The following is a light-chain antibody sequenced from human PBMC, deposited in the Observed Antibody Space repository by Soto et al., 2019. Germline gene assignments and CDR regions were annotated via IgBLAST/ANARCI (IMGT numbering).Light chain of an antibody. CDR2: DAS. J-gene: IGKJ2*01. Sequence: EVVLTQSPATLSLSPGERATLSCRASQSVSKYLAWYQQKPGQAPRLLIYDASSRAIGITARFSGSGSGTDFTLTISSLEPEDFGVYYCQQRSNWPPGYTFGQGTKLEI. CDR3: QQRSNWPPGYT. CDR1: QSVSKY. V-gene: IGKV3-11*01.